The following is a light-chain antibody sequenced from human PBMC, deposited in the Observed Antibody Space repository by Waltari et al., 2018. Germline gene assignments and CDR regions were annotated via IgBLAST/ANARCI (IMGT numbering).Light chain of an antibody. CDR2: DAS. J-gene: IGKJ3*01. CDR1: QDISNY. V-gene: IGKV1-33*01. CDR3: QQYDNLRIT. Sequence: DIQMTQSPSSLSASVGDRVTLTCQASQDISNYLNWYQQKPGKAPKLLIYDASNWETGVPSRFSGSGSGTDFTFTISSLQPEDIATYYCQQYDNLRITFGPGTKVDIK.